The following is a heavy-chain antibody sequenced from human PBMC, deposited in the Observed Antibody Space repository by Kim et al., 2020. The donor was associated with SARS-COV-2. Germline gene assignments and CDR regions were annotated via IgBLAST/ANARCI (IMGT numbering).Heavy chain of an antibody. D-gene: IGHD4-17*01. CDR3: VSGGAYDYGEPPDY. Sequence: SVKVSCKASGGTFSSYAISWVRQAPGQGLEWMGGIIPIFGTANYAQKFQGRVTITADESTSTAYMELSSLRSEDTAVYYCVSGGAYDYGEPPDYWGQGTLVTVSS. CDR2: IIPIFGTA. J-gene: IGHJ4*02. V-gene: IGHV1-69*13. CDR1: GGTFSSYA.